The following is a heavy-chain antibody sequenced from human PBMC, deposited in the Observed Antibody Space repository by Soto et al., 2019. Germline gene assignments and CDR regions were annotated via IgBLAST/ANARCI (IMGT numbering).Heavy chain of an antibody. D-gene: IGHD1-26*01. CDR1: GGSISSYY. Sequence: SETLSLTCTVSGGSISSYYWSWIRQPPGKGLEWIGYIYYSGSTNYNPSLKSRVTISVDTSKNQFSLKLSSVTAADPAVYYCARQEGFGRVSPMFLNIGGQGKMVTVSS. CDR2: IYYSGST. CDR3: ARQEGFGRVSPMFLNI. J-gene: IGHJ3*02. V-gene: IGHV4-59*08.